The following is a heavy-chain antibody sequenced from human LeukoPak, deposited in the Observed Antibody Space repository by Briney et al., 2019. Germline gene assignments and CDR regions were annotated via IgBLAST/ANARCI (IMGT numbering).Heavy chain of an antibody. D-gene: IGHD2-21*02. Sequence: GGSLRLSCAASGFTFSSYSMNWVRQAPGKGLEWVARIKSESDGGTTDYAAPVKGRFTISRDDSKNTLYLQMNSLKTDDTALYYCTTRRVDTGVVTGDFWGQGTLVTVSS. CDR1: GFTFSSYS. J-gene: IGHJ4*02. V-gene: IGHV3-15*07. CDR3: TTRRVDTGVVTGDF. CDR2: IKSESDGGTT.